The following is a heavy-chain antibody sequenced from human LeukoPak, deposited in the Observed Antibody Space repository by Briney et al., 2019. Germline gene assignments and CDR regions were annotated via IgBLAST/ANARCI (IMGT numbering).Heavy chain of an antibody. CDR2: IKSKTDGGTT. J-gene: IGHJ6*02. CDR1: GFTVSSNY. Sequence: PGGSLRLSCAASGFTVSSNYMSWVRQAPGKGLEWVGRIKSKTDGGTTDYAAPVKGRFTISRDDSKNTLYLQMNSLKTEDTAVYYCTTRERRGEWELLRGYYYYGMDVWGQGTTVTVSS. D-gene: IGHD1-26*01. CDR3: TTRERRGEWELLRGYYYYGMDV. V-gene: IGHV3-15*01.